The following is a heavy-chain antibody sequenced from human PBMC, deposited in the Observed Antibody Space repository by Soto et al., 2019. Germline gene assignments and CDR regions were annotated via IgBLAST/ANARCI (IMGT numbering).Heavy chain of an antibody. CDR1: GFSLTNSA. D-gene: IGHD2-15*01. J-gene: IGHJ6*03. V-gene: IGHV3-23*01. Sequence: PGGSLRLSCVASGFSLTNSAVSWVRQAPGKGLEWVSSLSVTGDSAFYSDSGKGRFTISRDISKSTLYLQMSSLRAADTAVYYCAKNGCSYPACYPYYYYVDVWGKGTTVTVSS. CDR2: LSVTGDSA. CDR3: AKNGCSYPACYPYYYYVDV.